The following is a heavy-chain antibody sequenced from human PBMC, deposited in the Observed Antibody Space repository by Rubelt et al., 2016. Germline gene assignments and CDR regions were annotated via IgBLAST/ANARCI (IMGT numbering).Heavy chain of an antibody. CDR1: GDSFSNYA. J-gene: IGHJ6*02. D-gene: IGHD3-3*01. V-gene: IGHV1-69*04. Sequence: QVQMVQSGAGVKKPGSSLRVSCKASGDSFSNYAINWVRQAPGQGIEWMGMFAPILGVSSYTQNFQARVRITADESTSTAYMELSSLRSEDTAVYYCARDGERITILGVAPVDVWGQGTTVTVSS. CDR3: ARDGERITILGVAPVDV. CDR2: FAPILGVS.